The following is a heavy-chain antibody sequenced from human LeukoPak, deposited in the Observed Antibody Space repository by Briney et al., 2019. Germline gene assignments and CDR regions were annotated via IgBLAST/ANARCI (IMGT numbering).Heavy chain of an antibody. Sequence: SETLSLTCTVSGYSISSGYYWGWIRQPPGKGLEWIGGIYHSGSTYYNPSLKSRVTISVDTSKNQFSLKLSSVTAADTAVYYCARDFGYYWGQGTLVTVSS. CDR1: GYSISSGYY. CDR3: ARDFGYY. CDR2: IYHSGST. J-gene: IGHJ4*02. D-gene: IGHD3-10*01. V-gene: IGHV4-38-2*02.